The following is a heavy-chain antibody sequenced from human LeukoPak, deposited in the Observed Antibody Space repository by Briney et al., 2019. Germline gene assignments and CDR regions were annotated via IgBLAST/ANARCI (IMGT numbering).Heavy chain of an antibody. D-gene: IGHD6-19*01. CDR2: IDPIDSYT. CDR3: ARVGIAVAGIRY. V-gene: IGHV5-10-1*01. CDR1: GYSFTSYW. Sequence: GESLKISCKGSGYSFTSYWISWVRQLPGKGLEWMGRIDPIDSYTNYSPSFQGHVTISADQSISTAYLQWSSRKASDTAMYYCARVGIAVAGIRYWGQGTLVTVSS. J-gene: IGHJ4*02.